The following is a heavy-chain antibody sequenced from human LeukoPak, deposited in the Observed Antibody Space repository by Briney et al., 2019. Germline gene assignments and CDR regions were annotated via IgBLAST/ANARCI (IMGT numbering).Heavy chain of an antibody. J-gene: IGHJ6*03. CDR2: IYYSGST. CDR1: GGSISSSSYY. V-gene: IGHV4-39*01. Sequence: SETLSLTCTVSGGSISSSSYYWGWNRQPPGKGLEWIGSIYYSGSTYYNPSLKSRVTISVDTSKNQFSLKLSSVTAADTAVYYCARHGGSGWYSYYYYMDVWGKGTTVTISS. D-gene: IGHD6-19*01. CDR3: ARHGGSGWYSYYYYMDV.